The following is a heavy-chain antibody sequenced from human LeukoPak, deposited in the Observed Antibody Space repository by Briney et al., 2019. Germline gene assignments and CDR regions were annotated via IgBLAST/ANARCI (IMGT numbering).Heavy chain of an antibody. CDR2: ISWDGGST. CDR1: GFTFDDYA. V-gene: IGHV3-43D*03. Sequence: PGGSLRLSCAASGFTFDDYAMHWVRHAPGKGLEWVSLISWDGGSTYYADSVKGRFTISRDNSKNSLYLQMNSLRAEDTAVYYCEAGKDYMEFWGKGTTVTISS. CDR3: EAGKDYMEF. D-gene: IGHD6-13*01. J-gene: IGHJ6*03.